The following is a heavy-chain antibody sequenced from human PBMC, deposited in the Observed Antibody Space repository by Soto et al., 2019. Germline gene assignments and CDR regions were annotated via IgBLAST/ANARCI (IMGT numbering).Heavy chain of an antibody. Sequence: KPSETLSLTCTVSGGSISSGDYYWSWIRQPPGKGLEWIGYIYYSGSTYYNPSLKSRVTMSVDTSKNQFSLKLSSVTAADTAVYYCARVGGMTTASSWFDPWGQGTLVTVSS. CDR2: IYYSGST. CDR1: GGSISSGDYY. D-gene: IGHD4-17*01. J-gene: IGHJ5*02. CDR3: ARVGGMTTASSWFDP. V-gene: IGHV4-30-4*01.